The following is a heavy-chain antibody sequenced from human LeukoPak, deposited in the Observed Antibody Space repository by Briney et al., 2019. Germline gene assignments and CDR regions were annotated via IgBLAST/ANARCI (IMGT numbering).Heavy chain of an antibody. CDR3: ARGSLYDY. V-gene: IGHV3-11*01. CDR2: ISSSGSTI. CDR1: RFAFSDYC. J-gene: IGHJ4*02. Sequence: PGGSLRLSCVGSRFAFSDYCMSWVRQAPGMGLEWLSYISSSGSTIYYADSVKGRFTISRDNAKNSLYLQMNSLRAEDTAVYYCARGSLYDYWGQGTLVTVSS.